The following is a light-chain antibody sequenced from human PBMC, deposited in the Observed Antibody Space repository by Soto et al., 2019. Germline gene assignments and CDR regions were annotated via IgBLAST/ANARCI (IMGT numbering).Light chain of an antibody. J-gene: IGKJ3*01. Sequence: EIVLTQSPGTLSLYPGERATLSCRASQSVISNYLAWYQHKPGQAPRLLIYGASARATGIPDRFSGSGSGTDFTLAISRLEPEDFAVYYGQRYDTSPTTFGPGTKVDIK. CDR3: QRYDTSPTT. CDR2: GAS. CDR1: QSVISNY. V-gene: IGKV3-20*01.